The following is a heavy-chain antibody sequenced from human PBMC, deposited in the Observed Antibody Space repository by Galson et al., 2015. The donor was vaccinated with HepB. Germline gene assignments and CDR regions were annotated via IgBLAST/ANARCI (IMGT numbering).Heavy chain of an antibody. D-gene: IGHD2-15*01. J-gene: IGHJ6*02. V-gene: IGHV1-69*06. CDR3: AREGGGYCSGARCSDYYYGMEV. CDR1: GGTSSSYA. Sequence: SVKVSCKASGGTSSSYAISWARQAPGQGLEWMGGIIPVIGTRNYAQNFQGRVTITADKSTSTAYMELSSLRSEDTAVYYCAREGGGYCSGARCSDYYYGMEVWGQGTTVTVSS. CDR2: IIPVIGTR.